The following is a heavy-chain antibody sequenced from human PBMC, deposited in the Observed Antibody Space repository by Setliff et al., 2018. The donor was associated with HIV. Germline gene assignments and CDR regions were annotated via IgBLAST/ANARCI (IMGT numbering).Heavy chain of an antibody. D-gene: IGHD7-27*01. CDR1: GYTLAELS. V-gene: IGHV1-18*01. Sequence: ASVKVSCKVSGYTLAELSIHWVRQAPGQGLEWMGWISAYNGNTNYAQKLQGRVTMTTDTSTSTAYMELRSLRSEDTAVYYCARDKTGDLWYFDSWGQGTLVTVSS. CDR3: ARDKTGDLWYFDS. J-gene: IGHJ4*02. CDR2: ISAYNGNT.